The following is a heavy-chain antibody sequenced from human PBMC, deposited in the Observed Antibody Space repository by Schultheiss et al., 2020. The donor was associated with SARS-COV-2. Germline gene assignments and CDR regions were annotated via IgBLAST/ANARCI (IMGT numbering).Heavy chain of an antibody. CDR1: GGSFSGYY. Sequence: SETLSLTCAVYGGSFSGYYWSWIRQPPGKGLEWIGEINHSGSTNYNPSLKSRVTISVDTSKNQFSLKLSSVTAADTAVYYCARGDRYSSSMSSLAYWGQGTLVTVSS. J-gene: IGHJ4*02. D-gene: IGHD6-6*01. CDR2: INHSGST. V-gene: IGHV4-34*01. CDR3: ARGDRYSSSMSSLAY.